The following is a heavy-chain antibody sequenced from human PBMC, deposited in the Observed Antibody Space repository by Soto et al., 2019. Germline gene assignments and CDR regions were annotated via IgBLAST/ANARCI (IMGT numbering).Heavy chain of an antibody. V-gene: IGHV3-33*01. CDR3: ARDRGSDDPIDY. CDR2: IWHDGMNK. Sequence: QVQLVESGGGVVQPERSLTLSCAASGFTFSSYGMHWVRQAPGKGLEWVAVIWHDGMNKYYADSVRGRFTISRDSSKNTLYLQMNSLRAEDTAVYYCARDRGSDDPIDYWGQGTLVTVSS. J-gene: IGHJ4*02. CDR1: GFTFSSYG. D-gene: IGHD3-10*01.